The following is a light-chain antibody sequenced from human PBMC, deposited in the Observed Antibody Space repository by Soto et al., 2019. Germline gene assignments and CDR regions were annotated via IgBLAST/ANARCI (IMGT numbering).Light chain of an antibody. CDR3: LRAYSGARDVV. V-gene: IGLV7-46*01. Sequence: QAVVTQEPSLTVSPGGTVTLTCGSSTGAVTSGHYPYWFQQKPGQAPRTLIYDTSNKHSWTPARFSGSLLGGKAALTLSGAQPEDEAEYYCLRAYSGARDVVFGGGTKLTVL. J-gene: IGLJ2*01. CDR1: TGAVTSGHY. CDR2: DTS.